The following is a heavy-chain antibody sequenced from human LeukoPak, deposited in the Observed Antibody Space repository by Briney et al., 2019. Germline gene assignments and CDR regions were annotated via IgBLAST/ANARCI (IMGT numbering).Heavy chain of an antibody. CDR1: GGTFSRFP. Sequence: SVKVSCKASGGTFSRFPLSWVRQAPGQGLEWMGGIIPIFSPPNYAQKFQGRVTITTDESTNTAYMELSSLRSEDTAVYYCAREIVDDGSGYNLDAFDIWGQGTMVTVSS. CDR2: IIPIFSPP. V-gene: IGHV1-69*05. J-gene: IGHJ3*02. D-gene: IGHD3-22*01. CDR3: AREIVDDGSGYNLDAFDI.